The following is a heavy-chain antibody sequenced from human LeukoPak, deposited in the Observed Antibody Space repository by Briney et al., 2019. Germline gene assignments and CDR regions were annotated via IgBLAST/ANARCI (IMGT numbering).Heavy chain of an antibody. V-gene: IGHV4-38-2*02. D-gene: IGHD1-26*01. J-gene: IGHJ4*02. CDR2: IYHSGST. Sequence: SETLSLTCTVSGYSISSGYYWAWIRQPPGKGLEWIGTIYHSGSTYSNPSLKSRVTISVDTSKNQFSLRLSSVTAADTAVYYCARETGTYSAFEFWGQGTLVTVYS. CDR1: GYSISSGYY. CDR3: ARETGTYSAFEF.